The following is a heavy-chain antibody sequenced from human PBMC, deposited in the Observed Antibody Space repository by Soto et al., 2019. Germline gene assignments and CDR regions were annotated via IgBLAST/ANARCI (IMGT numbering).Heavy chain of an antibody. J-gene: IGHJ4*02. V-gene: IGHV3-73*01. Sequence: EVQLVESGGGSVQPGGSLKLSCAASGFTFSGSAIHWVRQAAGKGLEWVGRIRSRANSYATAYGASVKGRFTVSRDDSENTAYLQMNSLKNEDTAVYYCTRRVVTTSGGDIVDYFDSWGQGTLVTVSS. CDR1: GFTFSGSA. CDR3: TRRVVTTSGGDIVDYFDS. D-gene: IGHD3-16*02. CDR2: IRSRANSYAT.